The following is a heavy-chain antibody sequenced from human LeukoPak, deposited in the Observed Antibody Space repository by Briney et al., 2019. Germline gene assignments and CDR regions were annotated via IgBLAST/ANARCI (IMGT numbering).Heavy chain of an antibody. V-gene: IGHV5-10-1*01. CDR1: GYSFTSYW. J-gene: IGHJ4*02. Sequence: GESLKISCKGSGYSFTSYWISWVRQMPGKGLEWMGRIDPSDSYTNYSPSFQGHVTISADKSISTAYLQWSSLKASDTATYYCARWGVVAATGVDYWGQGTLVTVSS. D-gene: IGHD2-15*01. CDR2: IDPSDSYT. CDR3: ARWGVVAATGVDY.